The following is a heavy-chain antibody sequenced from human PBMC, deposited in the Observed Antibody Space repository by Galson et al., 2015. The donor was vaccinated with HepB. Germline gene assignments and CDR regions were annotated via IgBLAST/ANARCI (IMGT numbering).Heavy chain of an antibody. CDR2: INSDGSST. CDR1: GFTFSSYW. D-gene: IGHD3-10*01. J-gene: IGHJ3*02. V-gene: IGHV3-74*01. Sequence: SLRLSCAASGFTFSSYWMHWVRQAPGKGLVWVSRINSDGSSTSYADSVKGRFTISRDNAKNTLYLQMNSLRAEDTAVYYCHSMVRGVIDAFDIWGQGTMVTVSS. CDR3: HSMVRGVIDAFDI.